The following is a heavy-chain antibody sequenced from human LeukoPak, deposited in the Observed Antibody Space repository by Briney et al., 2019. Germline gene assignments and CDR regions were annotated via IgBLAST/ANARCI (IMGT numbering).Heavy chain of an antibody. CDR3: AKEGITMVRGVAYYYYYGMDV. CDR2: ISWNSGSI. Sequence: TGRSLRLSYAASGFTFDDYAMHWVRQAPGKGLEWVSGISWNSGSIGYADSVKGRFTIYRNNAKNSLYLQMNSLRAEDTALYYCAKEGITMVRGVAYYYYYGMDVWGQGTTVTVSS. J-gene: IGHJ6*02. V-gene: IGHV3-9*01. D-gene: IGHD3-10*01. CDR1: GFTFDDYA.